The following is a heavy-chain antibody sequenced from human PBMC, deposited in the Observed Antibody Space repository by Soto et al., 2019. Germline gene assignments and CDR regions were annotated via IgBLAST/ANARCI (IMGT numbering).Heavy chain of an antibody. CDR2: IIPIFGTA. CDR1: GGTLSSYA. CDR3: ARRTIIAAAGTAWYGMDV. Sequence: ASVKVSCKASGGTLSSYAISWVRQAPGQGLEWMGGIIPIFGTADYAQKFQGRVTITADKSTSTAYMELSSLRSEDTAVYYCARRTIIAAAGTAWYGMDVWGQGTTVTVSS. D-gene: IGHD6-13*01. J-gene: IGHJ6*02. V-gene: IGHV1-69*06.